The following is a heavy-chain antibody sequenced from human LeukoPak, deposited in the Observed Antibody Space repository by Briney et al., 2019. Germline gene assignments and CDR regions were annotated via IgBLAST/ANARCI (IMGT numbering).Heavy chain of an antibody. J-gene: IGHJ5*02. CDR2: ISKDGSST. Sequence: GGSLRLSCAASASTFSSNWMHWVRQAQGKGLVWVSRISKDGSSTNYADSVKGRFTISRDNAKNTLYLQMSSLTAEDTAVYYCAASMAGFNWFDPWGQGTLVTVSS. CDR1: ASTFSSNW. CDR3: AASMAGFNWFDP. V-gene: IGHV3-74*01. D-gene: IGHD6-19*01.